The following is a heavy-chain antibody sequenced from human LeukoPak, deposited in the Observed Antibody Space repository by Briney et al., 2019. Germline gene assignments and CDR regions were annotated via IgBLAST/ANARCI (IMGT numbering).Heavy chain of an antibody. CDR1: GGSIGSSSYY. Sequence: ASETLSLTCTVSGGSIGSSSYYWGWIRQPPGKGLEWIGSIYYSGSTYYNPSLKSRVTISVDTSKNQFSLKLSSVTAADTAVYYCARQPQIVVVAATDYWGQGTLVTVSS. D-gene: IGHD2-15*01. J-gene: IGHJ4*02. CDR3: ARQPQIVVVAATDY. CDR2: IYYSGST. V-gene: IGHV4-39*01.